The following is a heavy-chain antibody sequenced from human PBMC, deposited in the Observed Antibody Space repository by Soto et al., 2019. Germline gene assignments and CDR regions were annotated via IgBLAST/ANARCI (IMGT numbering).Heavy chain of an antibody. CDR2: INTYNGNT. J-gene: IGHJ5*02. V-gene: IGHV1-18*01. D-gene: IGHD3-10*01. Sequence: QVQLVQSGAEVKKPGASVKVSCKASGYTFTNYGISWVRQAPGQGLEWMGWINTYNGNTNHAQKLQGRVTMTTDTSTSTAYIELRSLRSDDTAMYYCARGVGSGTYYNQYNWFDPWGQGTLVTVSS. CDR3: ARGVGSGTYYNQYNWFDP. CDR1: GYTFTNYG.